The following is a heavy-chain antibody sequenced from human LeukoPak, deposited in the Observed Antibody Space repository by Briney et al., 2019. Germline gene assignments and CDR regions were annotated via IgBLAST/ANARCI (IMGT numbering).Heavy chain of an antibody. CDR3: ARGRGDIVLMVYAPNYYGMDV. V-gene: IGHV1-69*13. CDR2: IIPIFGTA. Sequence: VASVKVSCKASGGTFSSYAISWVRQAPGQGLEWMGGIIPIFGTANYAQKFQGRVTITADESTSTAYMELSSLRSEDTAVYYCARGRGDIVLMVYAPNYYGMDVWGQGTTVTVSS. CDR1: GGTFSSYA. D-gene: IGHD2-8*01. J-gene: IGHJ6*02.